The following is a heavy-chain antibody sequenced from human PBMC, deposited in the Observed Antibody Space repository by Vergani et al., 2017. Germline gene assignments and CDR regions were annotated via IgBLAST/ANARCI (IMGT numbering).Heavy chain of an antibody. CDR1: GFPFDDYA. Sequence: EVQLVQSGGVVVQPGGSLRLSCAAFGFPFDDYAMPWVRQAPGKGLEWVCLISWNGGTTYFADPVRGRFTISIDNSKNSLYLQMNSLRAEDTAFYYCAKDSLAVADNGESHFDYWGQGTLVTVSS. V-gene: IGHV3-43D*03. J-gene: IGHJ4*02. D-gene: IGHD3-10*01. CDR3: AKDSLAVADNGESHFDY. CDR2: ISWNGGTT.